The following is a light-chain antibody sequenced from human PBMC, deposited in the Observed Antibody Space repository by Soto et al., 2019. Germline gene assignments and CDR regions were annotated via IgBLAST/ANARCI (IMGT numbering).Light chain of an antibody. CDR3: QQYGSSPWT. Sequence: EIVLTQSPGTLSLSPGERATLSCRASQSVSSSYLAWYQQKPGQAPRLLIYGASSRATGIPDRFSGSGSGTDFTLNISRLEPEDLAVYYGQQYGSSPWTFGQGTKVEIK. CDR1: QSVSSSY. CDR2: GAS. J-gene: IGKJ1*01. V-gene: IGKV3-20*01.